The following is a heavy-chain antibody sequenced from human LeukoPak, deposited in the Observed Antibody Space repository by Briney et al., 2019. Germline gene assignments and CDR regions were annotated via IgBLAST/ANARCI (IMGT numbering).Heavy chain of an antibody. D-gene: IGHD3-22*01. CDR1: GFTFSSYG. CDR3: AKGVKRPLTWYFDY. V-gene: IGHV3-30*18. J-gene: IGHJ4*02. CDR2: ISYDGSNK. Sequence: PGRSLRLSCAASGFTFSSYGMHWVRQAPGKGLEWVAVISYDGSNKYYADSVKGRFTISRDNSENTLYLQMNSLRAEDTAVYYCAKGVKRPLTWYFDYWGQGTLVTVSS.